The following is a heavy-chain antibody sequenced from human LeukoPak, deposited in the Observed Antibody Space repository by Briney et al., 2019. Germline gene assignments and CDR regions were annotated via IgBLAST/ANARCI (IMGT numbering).Heavy chain of an antibody. Sequence: GGSLRLSCVASGFTFSNYVMSWVRQAPGKGLEWVSGISGSGGSTYYADSVKGRFTISRGNSKNTLYLQMNSLRAEDTAVYYCAKDRLRDYYGSGSLWDFDYWGQGTLVTVSS. J-gene: IGHJ4*02. V-gene: IGHV3-23*01. CDR2: ISGSGGST. D-gene: IGHD3-10*01. CDR1: GFTFSNYV. CDR3: AKDRLRDYYGSGSLWDFDY.